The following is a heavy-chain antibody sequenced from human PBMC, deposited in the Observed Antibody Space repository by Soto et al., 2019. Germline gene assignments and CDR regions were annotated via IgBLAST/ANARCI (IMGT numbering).Heavy chain of an antibody. Sequence: GGSLRLSCAVSGFTFSSYAMSWVRQAPGKGLEWVSAISGSGGSTYYADSVKGRFTISRDNSKNTLYLQMNSLRAEDTAVYYCAKDLRVNGYLDYWGQGTLVTVSS. J-gene: IGHJ4*02. D-gene: IGHD3-10*01. CDR3: AKDLRVNGYLDY. CDR1: GFTFSSYA. CDR2: ISGSGGST. V-gene: IGHV3-23*01.